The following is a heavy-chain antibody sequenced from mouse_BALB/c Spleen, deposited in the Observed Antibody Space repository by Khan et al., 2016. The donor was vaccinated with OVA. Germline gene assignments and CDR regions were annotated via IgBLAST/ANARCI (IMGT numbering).Heavy chain of an antibody. CDR3: ASHVTGSFAY. V-gene: IGHV5-6*01. Sequence: EVQLVESGGDLVKPGGSLKLSCAASGFIFSSYSMSWVRQTPDKRLEWVATISSGGDYTYYPDNVKGRFTISRDNAKHTLYLQMNSLKSEDTAMYYCASHVTGSFAYWGQGTLVTVSA. J-gene: IGHJ3*01. CDR1: GFIFSSYS. D-gene: IGHD4-1*01. CDR2: ISSGGDYT.